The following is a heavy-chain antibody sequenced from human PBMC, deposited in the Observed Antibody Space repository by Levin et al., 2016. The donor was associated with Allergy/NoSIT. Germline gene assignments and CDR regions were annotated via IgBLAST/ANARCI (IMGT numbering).Heavy chain of an antibody. CDR2: ISYDGSNK. CDR3: ARDPGSIIYYYYYADI. J-gene: IGHJ6*03. D-gene: IGHD3-10*01. CDR1: GFTFSSYA. Sequence: GGSLRLSCAASGFTFSSYAMHWVRQAPGKGLEWVAVISYDGSNKYYADSVKGRFTISRDNSKNTLYLQMNSLRAEDTAMYFCARDPGSIIYYYYYADIWGKGTTVTVSS. V-gene: IGHV3-30*04.